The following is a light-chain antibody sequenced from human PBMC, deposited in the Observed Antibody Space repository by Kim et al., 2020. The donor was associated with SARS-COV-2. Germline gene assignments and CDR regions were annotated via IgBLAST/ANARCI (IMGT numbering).Light chain of an antibody. Sequence: SYELTQPPSVSVSPGQTASITCSGYKLGDKYVSRYQQKPGQSPVVVIYQDNQRPSGIPERFSGSNSGNTATLTISGTQAMDEADYYCQAWDSSTHNYVFGAGTKVTVL. CDR3: QAWDSSTHNYV. CDR2: QDN. V-gene: IGLV3-1*01. J-gene: IGLJ1*01. CDR1: KLGDKY.